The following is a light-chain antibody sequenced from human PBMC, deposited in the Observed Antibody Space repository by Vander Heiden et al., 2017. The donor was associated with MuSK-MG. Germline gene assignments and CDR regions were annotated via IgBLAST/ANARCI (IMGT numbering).Light chain of an antibody. Sequence: LLFAVSRLERRVPSRFSGSRSGTDYTLTITTLQPEDFATYYCQQYYSAPPTFGGGTKVEIK. CDR3: QQYYSAPPT. J-gene: IGKJ4*01. CDR2: AVS. V-gene: IGKV1-NL1*01.